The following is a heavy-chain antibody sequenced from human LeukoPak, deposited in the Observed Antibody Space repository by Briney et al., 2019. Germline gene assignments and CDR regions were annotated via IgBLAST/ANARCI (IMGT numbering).Heavy chain of an antibody. Sequence: QSGGSLRLSCATSGFTFSSYAMSWGHRARGKGLGWVSAISVSDGSTYYDDSVKGRFTISKDNPKHTLYLQMNSLRAEDTAVYYCAKNRYSSGSFPLYYFDYWAQGTLVTVSS. CDR1: GFTFSSYA. CDR3: AKNRYSSGSFPLYYFDY. V-gene: IGHV3-23*01. J-gene: IGHJ4*02. D-gene: IGHD3-10*01. CDR2: ISVSDGST.